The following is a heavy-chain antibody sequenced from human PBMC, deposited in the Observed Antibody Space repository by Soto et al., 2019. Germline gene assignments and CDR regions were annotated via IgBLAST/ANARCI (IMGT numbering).Heavy chain of an antibody. Sequence: PGGSLRLSCAASGFTFSDYYMSWIRQAPGKGLEWVSYISSSGSTIYYADSVKGRFTISRDNAKNSLYLQMNSLRAEDTAVYYCATDGGNWNYGGWHNWFDPWGQGTLVTVSS. J-gene: IGHJ5*02. CDR1: GFTFSDYY. D-gene: IGHD1-7*01. CDR2: ISSSGSTI. CDR3: ATDGGNWNYGGWHNWFDP. V-gene: IGHV3-11*01.